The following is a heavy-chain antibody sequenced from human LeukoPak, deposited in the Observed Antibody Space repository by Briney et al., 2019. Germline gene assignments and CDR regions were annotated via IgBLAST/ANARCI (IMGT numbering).Heavy chain of an antibody. D-gene: IGHD3-22*01. Sequence: ASVKVSCKAAGDTITNYYMHWVRQAPGQGLEWMGIITPSGGRTTYPQKFQDRVTMTRDTSTNTVYMELSSLRSDDTAVYYCARDRGVFKYYDSPDYWGQGTLVIVSS. CDR2: ITPSGGRT. CDR1: GDTITNYY. J-gene: IGHJ4*02. CDR3: ARDRGVFKYYDSPDY. V-gene: IGHV1-46*01.